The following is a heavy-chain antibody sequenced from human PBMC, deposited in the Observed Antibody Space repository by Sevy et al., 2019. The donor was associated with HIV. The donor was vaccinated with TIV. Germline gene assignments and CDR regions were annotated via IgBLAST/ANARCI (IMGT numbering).Heavy chain of an antibody. CDR1: GFSLSTSGMR. CDR3: ARMSQQLGDSFDA. CDR2: IDWDDDK. D-gene: IGHD1-1*01. V-gene: IGHV2-70*04. Sequence: SGPTLVKPTQTLTLTCSFSGFSLSTSGMRVSWIRQPPGKALEWLARIDWDDDKFYRTSLETRLTISKDTSKNQVVLTMTNVDPVDTATYYCARMSQQLGDSFDAWGQWTMVTVSS. J-gene: IGHJ3*01.